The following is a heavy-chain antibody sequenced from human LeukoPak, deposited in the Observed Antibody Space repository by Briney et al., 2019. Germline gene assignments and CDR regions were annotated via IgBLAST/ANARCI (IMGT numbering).Heavy chain of an antibody. CDR2: ISGSGGST. CDR3: AKVRQYCGSTSCSIFDS. J-gene: IGHJ5*01. V-gene: IGHV3-23*01. D-gene: IGHD2-2*01. Sequence: GGSLRLSCAASGFTFSSYWLHWVRQAPGKGLEWVSVISGSGGSTYYADSVKGRITISRDNSKNTLYLQMKSLRVEDTAVYYCAKVRQYCGSTSCSIFDSWGQGTLVTVSS. CDR1: GFTFSSYW.